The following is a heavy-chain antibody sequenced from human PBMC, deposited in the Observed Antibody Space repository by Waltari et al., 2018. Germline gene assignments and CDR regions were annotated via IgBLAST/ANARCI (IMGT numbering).Heavy chain of an antibody. Sequence: QVQLQESGPGLVKPSETLSLTCTVSGCSISSHYWSWIRQPPGKGLEWIGYIYYSGSTNYNPSLKSRVTISVDTSKNQFSLKLSSVTAADTAVYYCAREEFRRNWFDPWGQGTLVTVSS. D-gene: IGHD2-21*01. V-gene: IGHV4-59*11. CDR1: GCSISSHY. CDR2: IYYSGST. CDR3: AREEFRRNWFDP. J-gene: IGHJ5*02.